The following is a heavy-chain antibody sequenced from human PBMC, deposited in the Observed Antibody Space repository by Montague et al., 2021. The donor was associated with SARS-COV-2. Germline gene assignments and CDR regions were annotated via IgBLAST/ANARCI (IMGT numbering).Heavy chain of an antibody. D-gene: IGHD2-8*01. Sequence: SRRLSLSASGFTFNNHAMNWVRQAPGKRLEWVSSIVGSGIGAYSTYYPNSVKGRFTVSRDNSKNTVSLQMDSLRAEDTAVYYCVRGTLPSCSHAFCYPFDLWGQGTLVTVSS. CDR1: GFTFNNHA. J-gene: IGHJ5*02. CDR3: VRGTLPSCSHAFCYPFDL. V-gene: IGHV3-23*01. CDR2: IVGSGIGAYST.